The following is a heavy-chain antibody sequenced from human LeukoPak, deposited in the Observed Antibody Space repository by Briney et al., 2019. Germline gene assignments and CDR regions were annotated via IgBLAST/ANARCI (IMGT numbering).Heavy chain of an antibody. Sequence: VASVKVSCKASGYTFTGYYMHWVRQAPGQGLEWMGRINPNSGGTNYAQKFQGRVTMTRDTSISTAYMELSRLRSEDTAMYFCARVSGESSGTSYSNQFFDYWGQGSLVTVSS. D-gene: IGHD2-21*01. CDR2: INPNSGGT. J-gene: IGHJ4*02. V-gene: IGHV1-2*06. CDR1: GYTFTGYY. CDR3: ARVSGESSGTSYSNQFFDY.